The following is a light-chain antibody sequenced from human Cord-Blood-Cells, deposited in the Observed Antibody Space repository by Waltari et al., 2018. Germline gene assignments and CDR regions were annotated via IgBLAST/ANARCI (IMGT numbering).Light chain of an antibody. CDR2: EVS. CDR1: SSDVGGYNS. Sequence: QSALTQPPSAPGSPGQSATIPSTGTSSDVGGYNSVSWYQQHPGKAPKLMIYEVSKRPSGVPDRFSGSKSGNTASLTVSGLQAEDEADYYCSSYAGSNNLGVFGGGTKLTVL. CDR3: SSYAGSNNLGV. V-gene: IGLV2-8*01. J-gene: IGLJ3*02.